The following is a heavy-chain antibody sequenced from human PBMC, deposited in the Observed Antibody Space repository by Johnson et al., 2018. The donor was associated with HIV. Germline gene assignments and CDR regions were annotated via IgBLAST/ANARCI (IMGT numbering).Heavy chain of an antibody. Sequence: VQLVESGGGLVQPGRSLRLSCAASGFIFSGFGLHWVRQAPGKGLEWVASISYDGRNKYNADSVRGRITISRDNSKNRLYLQMNSLRPEDTAVYYCAKERDWDDAFDIWGQGTMVTVSS. CDR3: AKERDWDDAFDI. CDR1: GFIFSGFG. J-gene: IGHJ3*02. V-gene: IGHV3-30*18. D-gene: IGHD3-9*01. CDR2: ISYDGRNK.